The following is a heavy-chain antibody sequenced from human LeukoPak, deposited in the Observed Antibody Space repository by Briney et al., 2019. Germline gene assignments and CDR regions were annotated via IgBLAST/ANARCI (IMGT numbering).Heavy chain of an antibody. D-gene: IGHD2-2*01. CDR1: GFTFSNAY. J-gene: IGHJ5*02. CDR2: ISNTGST. Sequence: PGGSLRLSCAASGFTFSNAYMSWIRQPPGKGLEWIGYISNTGSTNYNPSLESRVTISVDTSKNQFSLKLSSVTAADTAIYYCARHDYSTTWYWFDPWGQGTLVTVSS. CDR3: ARHDYSTTWYWFDP. V-gene: IGHV4-59*01.